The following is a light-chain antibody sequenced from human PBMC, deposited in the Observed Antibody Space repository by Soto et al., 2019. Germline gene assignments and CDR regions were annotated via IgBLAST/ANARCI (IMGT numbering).Light chain of an antibody. CDR3: QQFNSYPFLT. Sequence: AIQLTQSPSSLSASVGDRVTITCRASQGISSALAWYQQKPGKAPQLLIYDASSLESGVPSRFSGSGSGTDFTLTTSSLQPEDFATYYCQQFNSYPFLTFGGGTKVEIK. V-gene: IGKV1-13*02. J-gene: IGKJ4*01. CDR2: DAS. CDR1: QGISSA.